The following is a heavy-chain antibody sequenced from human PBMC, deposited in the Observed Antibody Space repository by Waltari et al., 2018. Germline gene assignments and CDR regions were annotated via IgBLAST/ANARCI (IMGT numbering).Heavy chain of an antibody. CDR1: GFTVSSYG. D-gene: IGHD3-22*01. J-gene: IGHJ4*02. V-gene: IGHV3-30*02. Sequence: QVQLVESGGGVVQPGGSLRLSCAASGFTVSSYGMHWVRQAPGKGLEWVAFIRYDGSNNYYADSVKGRFTISRDNSKNTLYLQMNSLRAEDTAVYYCAKDRDSSGLGVYWGQGTLVTVSS. CDR3: AKDRDSSGLGVY. CDR2: IRYDGSNN.